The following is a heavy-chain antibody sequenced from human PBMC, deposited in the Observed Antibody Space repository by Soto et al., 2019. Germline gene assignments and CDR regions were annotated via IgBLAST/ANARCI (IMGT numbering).Heavy chain of an antibody. V-gene: IGHV3-7*03. J-gene: IGHJ6*02. CDR1: GFIFSSSW. D-gene: IGHD3-3*01. CDR2: IKPDGSEV. Sequence: EVQLVESGGGLVLPGGSPRLSCAASGFIFSSSWMTWVRQAPGKGLEWVANIKPDGSEVYYVDSVKGRFTISRDNPRNSLYLQMSCLRAEDTAVYYCARESLLKSIPIYGYYYYAMDVWGQGTTVIVSS. CDR3: ARESLLKSIPIYGYYYYAMDV.